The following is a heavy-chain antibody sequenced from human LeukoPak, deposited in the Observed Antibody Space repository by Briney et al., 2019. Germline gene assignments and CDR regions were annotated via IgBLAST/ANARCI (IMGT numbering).Heavy chain of an antibody. CDR3: AKVGSVANFDY. J-gene: IGHJ4*02. D-gene: IGHD6-19*01. CDR1: GFSFNTYW. V-gene: IGHV3-7*03. Sequence: GGSLRLSCAASGFSFNTYWMSWVRQAPGKGLEWVANIKQDGSEKYYVDSVKGRFTISRDNAKNSLYLQMNSLRAEDTAVYYCAKVGSVANFDYWGQGTLVTVSS. CDR2: IKQDGSEK.